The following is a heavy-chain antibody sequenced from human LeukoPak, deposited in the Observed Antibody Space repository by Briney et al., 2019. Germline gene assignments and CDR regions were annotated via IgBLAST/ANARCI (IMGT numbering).Heavy chain of an antibody. Sequence: GGSLRLSCAASGFTFSSYWMHWVRQAPGKGLVWVSLINSDGSSTSYADSVKGRFTISRDNTKNTLYLQMTSLRAEDTAVYYCAKDQVWIVVGSFDYWGQGTLVTVSS. D-gene: IGHD3-22*01. CDR1: GFTFSSYW. J-gene: IGHJ4*02. V-gene: IGHV3-74*01. CDR3: AKDQVWIVVGSFDY. CDR2: INSDGSST.